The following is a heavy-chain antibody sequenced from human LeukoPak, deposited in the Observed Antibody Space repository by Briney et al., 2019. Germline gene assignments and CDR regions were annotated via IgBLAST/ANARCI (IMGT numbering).Heavy chain of an antibody. J-gene: IGHJ5*02. CDR2: INSDGSST. Sequence: GGSLRLSCAASGFTFSSYWMHWVRQAPGKGLVWVSRINSDGSSTSYADSVKGRFTISRDNAKNTLYLQMNGLRAEDTAVYYCARVRGESPRWFDPWGQGTLVTVSS. V-gene: IGHV3-74*01. CDR1: GFTFSSYW. D-gene: IGHD3-10*01. CDR3: ARVRGESPRWFDP.